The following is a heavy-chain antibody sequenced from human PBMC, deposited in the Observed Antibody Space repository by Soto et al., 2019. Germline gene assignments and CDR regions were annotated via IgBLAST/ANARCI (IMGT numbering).Heavy chain of an antibody. J-gene: IGHJ5*02. Sequence: CLRLSCAASGFTFSGYAMSWVRQATGKGLEWVSAISGSGGSTYYADSVKGRFTISRDNSKNTLYLQMNSLRAEDTAVYYCAKALYSNYVVPWFDPRGQGTLVTVSS. CDR1: GFTFSGYA. V-gene: IGHV3-23*01. CDR2: ISGSGGST. D-gene: IGHD4-4*01. CDR3: AKALYSNYVVPWFDP.